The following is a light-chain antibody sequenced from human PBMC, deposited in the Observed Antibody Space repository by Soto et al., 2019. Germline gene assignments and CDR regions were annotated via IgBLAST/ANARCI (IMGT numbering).Light chain of an antibody. V-gene: IGLV1-40*01. J-gene: IGLJ2*01. CDR1: SSNIGAGYG. Sequence: QSVLTQPPSVSGAPGQRVTISCTGSSSNIGAGYGVHWYQQLPGTAPKLLIYGNSNRPSGVPDRFSGSKSGTSASLAITGLQAEDEADYYCQSYDSSLSGVVFGGGTKL. CDR2: GNS. CDR3: QSYDSSLSGVV.